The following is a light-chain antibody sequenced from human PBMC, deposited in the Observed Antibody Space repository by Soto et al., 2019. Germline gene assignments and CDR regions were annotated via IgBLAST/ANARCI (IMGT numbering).Light chain of an antibody. CDR1: QSVSSSY. CDR2: GAS. J-gene: IGKJ4*01. Sequence: EIVLTQSPGTLCLSREERATLSCRASQSVSSSYLAWYQQKPGQAPRLLIYGASSRATGIPDRFSGSGSGTDFTLTISRLEPEDFAVYYCKQYGSSLLLTFGGGTKVEIK. V-gene: IGKV3-20*01. CDR3: KQYGSSLLLT.